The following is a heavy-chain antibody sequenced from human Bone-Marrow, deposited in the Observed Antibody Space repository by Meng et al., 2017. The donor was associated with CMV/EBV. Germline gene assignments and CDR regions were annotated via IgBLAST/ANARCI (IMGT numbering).Heavy chain of an antibody. Sequence: GESLKISCEASGFTFSSRRMHWVRQAPGKGLQWVANIKEDGNGEYYVASVKGRFTISRDNAKNSLYLQMSSLRAEDTAAYYCARDSGWAGWYFDLWGRGTLVTVSS. CDR3: ARDSGWAGWYFDL. CDR2: IKEDGNGE. V-gene: IGHV3-7*01. J-gene: IGHJ2*01. D-gene: IGHD6-25*01. CDR1: GFTFSSRR.